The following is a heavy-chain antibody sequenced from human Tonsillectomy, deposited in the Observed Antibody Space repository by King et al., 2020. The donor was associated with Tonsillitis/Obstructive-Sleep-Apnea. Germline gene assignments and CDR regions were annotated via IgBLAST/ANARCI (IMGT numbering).Heavy chain of an antibody. Sequence: VQLVESGGGLVKPGGSLRLSCAAAGFTFSDYYMSLIRQAPGNGLERGPYISSSSSYTKYADFVKGRFTSSRDNAKNSRYLQMNSLRAEDTAVYYCARDLGEPEPFDYWGQGTLVTVSS. CDR3: ARDLGEPEPFDY. J-gene: IGHJ4*02. CDR1: GFTFSDYY. D-gene: IGHD3-16*01. V-gene: IGHV3-11*05. CDR2: ISSSSSYT.